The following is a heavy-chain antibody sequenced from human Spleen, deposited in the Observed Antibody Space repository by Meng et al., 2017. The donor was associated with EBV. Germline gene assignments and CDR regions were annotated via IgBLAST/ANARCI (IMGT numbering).Heavy chain of an antibody. CDR1: GYTFTRYG. Sequence: QCHLSQSGAEVKKPGASVKVSCKTSGYTFTRYGITWVRQAPGQGLEWMGWISGYNGYTNYAQNLQDRVTMTTDTSTSTAYMELRSLRSDDTAVYYCARKSDYGGNFYYFDNWGQGTLVTVSS. CDR2: ISGYNGYT. J-gene: IGHJ4*02. D-gene: IGHD4-23*01. CDR3: ARKSDYGGNFYYFDN. V-gene: IGHV1-18*01.